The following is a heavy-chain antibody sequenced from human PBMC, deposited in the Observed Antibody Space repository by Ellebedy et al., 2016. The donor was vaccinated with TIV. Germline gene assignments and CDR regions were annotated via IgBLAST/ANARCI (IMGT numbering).Heavy chain of an antibody. Sequence: MPSETLSLTCTVSGYSISSGYFWVWVRQPPGKGLEWIGSIYHSGNTYFNPSLKRRVTMPVDTSKNQFSLKLSSVTAADTAVYYCARDGTSTRFDPWGQGTLVTVSS. D-gene: IGHD2/OR15-2a*01. CDR3: ARDGTSTRFDP. V-gene: IGHV4-38-2*02. CDR1: GYSISSGYF. J-gene: IGHJ5*02. CDR2: IYHSGNT.